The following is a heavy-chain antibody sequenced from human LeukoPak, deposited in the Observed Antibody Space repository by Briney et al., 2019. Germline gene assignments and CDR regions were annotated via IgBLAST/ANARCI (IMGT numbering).Heavy chain of an antibody. Sequence: GGSLRLSCAASGFTFDDYAMHWVRQAPGKGLEGVSGISWNGGSIGYADSVKGRFTISRDNAKNSLYLQMNSLRAEDTALYYCAKVGYDSSGYHLFDYWGQGTLVTVSS. V-gene: IGHV3-9*01. D-gene: IGHD3-22*01. CDR2: ISWNGGSI. CDR3: AKVGYDSSGYHLFDY. J-gene: IGHJ4*02. CDR1: GFTFDDYA.